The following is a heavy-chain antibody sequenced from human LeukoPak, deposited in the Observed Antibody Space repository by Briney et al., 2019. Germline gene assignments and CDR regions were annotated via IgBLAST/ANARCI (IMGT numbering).Heavy chain of an antibody. J-gene: IGHJ5*02. CDR3: ARGRSGSYWRPWFDP. CDR1: GGSISSYY. V-gene: IGHV4-59*01. CDR2: IYYSGST. Sequence: PSETLSLTCTVSGGSISSYYWSWIRQPPGKGLEWIGYIYYSGSTNYNPSLKSRVTISVDTSKSQFSLKLSSVTAADTAVYYCARGRSGSYWRPWFDPWGQGTLVTVSS. D-gene: IGHD1-26*01.